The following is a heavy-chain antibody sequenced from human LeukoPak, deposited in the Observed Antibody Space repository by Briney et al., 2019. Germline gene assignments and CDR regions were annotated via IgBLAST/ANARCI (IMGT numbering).Heavy chain of an antibody. J-gene: IGHJ6*03. CDR2: IYSSGST. CDR3: ARVGDMDV. Sequence: SETLSLTCTVSGGPISSYYWSWIRQPAGKGLEWIGRIYSSGSTNYNPSLKSRVTMSVDTSKNQYHLKVSSVTAADTAVYYCARVGDMDVWGKGTTVTVSS. V-gene: IGHV4-4*07. D-gene: IGHD3-16*01. CDR1: GGPISSYY.